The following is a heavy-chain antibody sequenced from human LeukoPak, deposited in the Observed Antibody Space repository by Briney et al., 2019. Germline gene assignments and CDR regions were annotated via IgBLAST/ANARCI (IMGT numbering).Heavy chain of an antibody. V-gene: IGHV3-30*18. CDR2: ISYDGSNK. Sequence: GGSLRLSCAASGFTFSSYGMHWGRQAPGKGLGWVAVISYDGSNKYYADSVTGRFTISRDNSKTTLFLKMNSLRAEDTAVYYCAKDSGLVRIYYYYGMDVWGQGTTVTVSS. D-gene: IGHD3/OR15-3a*01. CDR1: GFTFSSYG. CDR3: AKDSGLVRIYYYYGMDV. J-gene: IGHJ6*02.